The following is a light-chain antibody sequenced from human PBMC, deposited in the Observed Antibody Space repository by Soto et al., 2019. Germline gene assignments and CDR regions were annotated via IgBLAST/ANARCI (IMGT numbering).Light chain of an antibody. V-gene: IGLV2-8*01. J-gene: IGLJ1*01. CDR2: EVS. Sequence: QSALTQPPSASGSPGQSVTISCTGTSSDVGGYNYVSWYQQHPGKAPKLMIYEVSKRPSVVPDRFSGSKSGNTASLTVSGLQADDEADYYRSSYAGSNNFDVFGTGTKVTVL. CDR3: SSYAGSNNFDV. CDR1: SSDVGGYNY.